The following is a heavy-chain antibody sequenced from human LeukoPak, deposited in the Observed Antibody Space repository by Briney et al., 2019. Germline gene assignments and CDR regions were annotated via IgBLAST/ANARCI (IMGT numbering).Heavy chain of an antibody. CDR3: AGAVVPAAHFDY. Sequence: SETLSLTCTVSGGSISSGDYYWSWIRQPPGKGLEWIGSIYYSGSTYYNPSLKSRVTISVDTSKNQFSLKLSSVTAADTAVYYCAGAVVPAAHFDYWGQGTLVTVSS. D-gene: IGHD2-2*01. J-gene: IGHJ4*02. CDR2: IYYSGST. V-gene: IGHV4-39*01. CDR1: GGSISSGDYY.